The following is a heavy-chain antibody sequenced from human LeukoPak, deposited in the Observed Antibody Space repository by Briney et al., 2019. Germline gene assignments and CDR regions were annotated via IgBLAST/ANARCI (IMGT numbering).Heavy chain of an antibody. CDR1: GGSISSSSYY. CDR3: AKSADYYVMDV. V-gene: IGHV4-39*01. CDR2: ISYTGST. Sequence: PSETLSLTCSVSGGSISSSSYYWGWFRQPPGKGLEWIGTISYTGSTYYNPSLRSRITISVDTSKNQFSLKLSSVTAADIAVFYCAKSADYYVMDVWGQGTTVTVSS. J-gene: IGHJ6*02.